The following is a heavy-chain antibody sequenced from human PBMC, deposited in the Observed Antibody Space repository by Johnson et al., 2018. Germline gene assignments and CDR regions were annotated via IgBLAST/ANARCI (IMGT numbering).Heavy chain of an antibody. D-gene: IGHD6-13*01. J-gene: IGHJ6*02. CDR2: VKSKTDGGTT. CDR1: GFTFSNAW. Sequence: VQLVESGGGLVKPGGSLRLSCAASGFTFSNAWMSWVRQAPGRGLEWVGRVKSKTDGGTTDYAAPVKGGFIMSRDDSKNTLYLQMNSLKTEDTAVYYCTTWRSFYYYGLDVWGQGTTVTVSS. V-gene: IGHV3-15*01. CDR3: TTWRSFYYYGLDV.